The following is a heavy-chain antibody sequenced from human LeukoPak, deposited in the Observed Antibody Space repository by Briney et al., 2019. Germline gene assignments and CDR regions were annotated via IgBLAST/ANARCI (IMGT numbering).Heavy chain of an antibody. D-gene: IGHD3-3*01. V-gene: IGHV3-7*01. J-gene: IGHJ4*02. Sequence: PGGSLRLSCAASGFTFSSYWMSWVRQAPGKGLEWVANIKQDGSEKYYVDSVKGRFTISRDNAKNSLYLQMNSLRAEDTAVYYCARDALPMEYYDFWSGYHAWELYFDYWGQGTLVTVSS. CDR1: GFTFSSYW. CDR2: IKQDGSEK. CDR3: ARDALPMEYYDFWSGYHAWELYFDY.